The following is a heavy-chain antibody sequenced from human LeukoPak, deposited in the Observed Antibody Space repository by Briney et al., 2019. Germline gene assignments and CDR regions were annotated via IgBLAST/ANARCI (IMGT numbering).Heavy chain of an antibody. Sequence: GGSLRLSCAASGFTFSDYYMSWIRQAPGKGLEWVSYISSSGSTIYYAGSVKGRFTISRDNSKNTLYLQMNSLRAEDTAVYYCAKGEIPMATSLIQHWGQGTLVTVSS. CDR2: ISSSGSTI. V-gene: IGHV3-11*01. CDR3: AKGEIPMATSLIQH. J-gene: IGHJ1*01. CDR1: GFTFSDYY. D-gene: IGHD5-24*01.